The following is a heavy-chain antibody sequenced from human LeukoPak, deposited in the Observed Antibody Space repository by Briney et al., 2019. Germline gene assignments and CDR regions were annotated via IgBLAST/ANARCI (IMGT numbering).Heavy chain of an antibody. V-gene: IGHV4-4*07. D-gene: IGHD3-22*01. CDR2: IYSRVT. J-gene: IGHJ4*02. CDR1: GGSISNYY. Sequence: SETLSLTCTVSGGSISNYYLSWIRQPAGKGLEWIGRIYSRVTTYNPSLKSRVTISVDTSKNQFSLKLRSVTAADTAVYYCGRVTGYMIEDYFDYWGQGTLVTVSS. CDR3: GRVTGYMIEDYFDY.